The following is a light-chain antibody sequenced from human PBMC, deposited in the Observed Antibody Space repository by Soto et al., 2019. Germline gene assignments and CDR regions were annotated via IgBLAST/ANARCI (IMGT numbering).Light chain of an antibody. Sequence: QSVLTQPASVSGSPGQSITISCTGTGSDVGTYSFVSWYQQRPGKAPKLMIFDVSNRPSGVSPRFSGSWSGNTASLTISGLQAEDEADYHCSSYTANTVMFGGGTNLTVL. V-gene: IGLV2-14*03. J-gene: IGLJ3*02. CDR1: GSDVGTYSF. CDR3: SSYTANTVM. CDR2: DVS.